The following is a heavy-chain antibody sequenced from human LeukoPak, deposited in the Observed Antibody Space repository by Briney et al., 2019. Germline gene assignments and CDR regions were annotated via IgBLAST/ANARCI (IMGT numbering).Heavy chain of an antibody. CDR2: VYYDGTS. D-gene: IGHD5-24*01. J-gene: IGHJ4*02. CDR1: GGSINSHSYY. V-gene: IGHV4-39*01. Sequence: SETLSLTCTVSGGSINSHSYYWGWIRQPPGKGLEWIGSVYYDGTSYSNPSLKTRVGVFVDTSRDQFSLDLDFVTAADTTLYYCVRHISTNTGYFDSCGQGTLVSVSS. CDR3: VRHISTNTGYFDS.